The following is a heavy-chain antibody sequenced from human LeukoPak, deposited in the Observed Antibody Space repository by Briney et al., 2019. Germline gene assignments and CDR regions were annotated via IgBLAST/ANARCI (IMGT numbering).Heavy chain of an antibody. Sequence: GGSLRLSCSASGFTFKSYAMHWVRQAPGKGLEWVSGISWNSGSIGYADSVKGRFTISRDNAKNSLYLQMNSLRAEDTALYYCAKVPRGGTGTRFDYWGQGTLVTVSS. V-gene: IGHV3-9*01. CDR1: GFTFKSYA. J-gene: IGHJ4*02. CDR2: ISWNSGSI. CDR3: AKVPRGGTGTRFDY. D-gene: IGHD1-1*01.